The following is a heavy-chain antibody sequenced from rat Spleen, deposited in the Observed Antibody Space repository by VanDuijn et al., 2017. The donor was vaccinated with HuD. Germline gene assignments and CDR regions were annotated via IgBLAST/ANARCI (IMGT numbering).Heavy chain of an antibody. V-gene: IGHV5-31*01. J-gene: IGHJ3*01. Sequence: EVQLMESGRGLVQPGRSLKLSCVVSGFTFNNYWMTWIRQAPRKGLEWVASIAYEGSGTYYGDSVKGRFTISRDNAKSTLYLQMNSLRSEDTATYYCTRPGSDWAFAYWGQGTLVTVSS. CDR3: TRPGSDWAFAY. CDR2: IAYEGSGT. D-gene: IGHD1-4*01. CDR1: GFTFNNYW.